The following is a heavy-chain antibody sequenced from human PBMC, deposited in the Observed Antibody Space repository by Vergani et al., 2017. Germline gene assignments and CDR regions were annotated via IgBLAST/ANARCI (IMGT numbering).Heavy chain of an antibody. Sequence: QVQLVQSGAEVKKPGSSVKVSCKASGGNFSSYAISWVRQAPGQGLEWMGGIIPIFGTANYAQKFQGRVTITADESTSTAYMELSSLRSEDTAVYYCAIVPAAISLYYYYMDVWGKGTTVTVSS. V-gene: IGHV1-69*01. CDR3: AIVPAAISLYYYYMDV. J-gene: IGHJ6*03. CDR2: IIPIFGTA. CDR1: GGNFSSYA. D-gene: IGHD2-2*01.